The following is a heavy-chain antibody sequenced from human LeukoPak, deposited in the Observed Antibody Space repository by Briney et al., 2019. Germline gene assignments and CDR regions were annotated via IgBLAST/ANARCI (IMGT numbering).Heavy chain of an antibody. D-gene: IGHD6-13*01. J-gene: IGHJ6*03. V-gene: IGHV1-2*02. Sequence: ASVKVSCKASGYTFTGYYMHWVRQAPGQGLEWMGWINPSSGGTNYALKLQGRVTMTRDTSIRTAYMELSRLRSDDTAVYYCARDKVAAAGLQADDYYYYYMDVWGKGTTVTVSS. CDR2: INPSSGGT. CDR1: GYTFTGYY. CDR3: ARDKVAAAGLQADDYYYYYMDV.